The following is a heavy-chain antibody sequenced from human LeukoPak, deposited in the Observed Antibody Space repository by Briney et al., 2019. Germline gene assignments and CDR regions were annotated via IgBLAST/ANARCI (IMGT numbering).Heavy chain of an antibody. CDR1: GFTFSRYW. Sequence: GEPLRLSCAASGFTFSRYWMKWVRQAPGKGMEWVANIKQDGSEKYYVDSVKGRFTISRDNAKYSLYLQMNSLRAEDTAVYYCARAQFDSWGQGTLVTVSS. CDR2: IKQDGSEK. V-gene: IGHV3-7*04. CDR3: ARAQFDS. J-gene: IGHJ4*02.